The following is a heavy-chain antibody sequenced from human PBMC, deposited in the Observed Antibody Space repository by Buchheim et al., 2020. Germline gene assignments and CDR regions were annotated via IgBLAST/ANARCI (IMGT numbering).Heavy chain of an antibody. Sequence: QLQLQESGPGLVKPSETLSLTCTVSGGSISSSSYYWGWIRQPPGKGLEWIGSIYYSGSTYYNPSLKSRVTISVDTSKNQFSLKLGSVTAADTAVYYCAGKYYDILTEPLYFDYWGQGTL. CDR1: GGSISSSSYY. CDR3: AGKYYDILTEPLYFDY. J-gene: IGHJ4*02. V-gene: IGHV4-39*01. D-gene: IGHD3-9*01. CDR2: IYYSGST.